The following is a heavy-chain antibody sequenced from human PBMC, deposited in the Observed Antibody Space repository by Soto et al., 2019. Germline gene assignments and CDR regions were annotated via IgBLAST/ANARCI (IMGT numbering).Heavy chain of an antibody. Sequence: QLQLQESGPGLVKSSETLSLTCTVSGGSINSSSYYWNWIRQPPGKVLEWIGNVYYSGTTYYNPSLKRRVNMTIGTYNQFSLKLSSVTAADMAFYYCTRRHMVGSLAENAFDIWGQGTMVTVSS. D-gene: IGHD3-10*01. CDR2: VYYSGTT. CDR1: GGSINSSSYY. V-gene: IGHV4-39*01. J-gene: IGHJ3*02. CDR3: TRRHMVGSLAENAFDI.